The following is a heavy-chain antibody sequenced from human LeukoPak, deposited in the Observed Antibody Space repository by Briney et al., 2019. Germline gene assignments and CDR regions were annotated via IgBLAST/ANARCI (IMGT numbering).Heavy chain of an antibody. D-gene: IGHD2-2*02. CDR2: INHSGST. Sequence: SETLPLTCAVYGGSFSGYYWSWIRQPPGKGLEWIGEINHSGSTNYNPSLKSRVTISVDTSKNQFSLKLSSVTAADTAVYYCARGSDIVVVPAAIPYFDYWGQGTLVTVSS. CDR3: ARGSDIVVVPAAIPYFDY. V-gene: IGHV4-34*01. CDR1: GGSFSGYY. J-gene: IGHJ4*02.